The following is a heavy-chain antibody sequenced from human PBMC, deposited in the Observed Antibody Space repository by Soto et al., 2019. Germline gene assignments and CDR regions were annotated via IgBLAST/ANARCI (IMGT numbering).Heavy chain of an antibody. Sequence: QVQLQESGPGLVKPSQTLSLTCTVSGGSINGGGYCWSWIRQHPGKGLDWIGCISYGARTSYNPSLKSRVTISVDTSTNQFSLKLTSVTAAQTAVYYCSRGILVWGQGALITVSS. V-gene: IGHV4-31*03. CDR1: GGSINGGGYC. CDR3: SRGILV. J-gene: IGHJ4*02. D-gene: IGHD5-18*01. CDR2: ISYGART.